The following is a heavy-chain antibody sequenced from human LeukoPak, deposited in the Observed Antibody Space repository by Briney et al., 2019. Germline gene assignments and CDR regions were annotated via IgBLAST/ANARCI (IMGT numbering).Heavy chain of an antibody. CDR2: IYYSGST. CDR1: VGSISSYY. CDR3: ARVPRSYDSSGYYHRRTPPDY. V-gene: IGHV4-59*12. J-gene: IGHJ4*02. Sequence: PSETLSLTCTVSVGSISSYYWSWIRQPPGKGLEWIGYIYYSGSTYYNPSLKSRVTISVDTSKNQFSLKLSSVTAADTAVYYCARVPRSYDSSGYYHRRTPPDYWGQGTLVTVSS. D-gene: IGHD3-22*01.